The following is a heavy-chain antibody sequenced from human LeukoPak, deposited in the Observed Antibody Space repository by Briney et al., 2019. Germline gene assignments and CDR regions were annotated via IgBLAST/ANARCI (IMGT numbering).Heavy chain of an antibody. Sequence: ASVKVCCKASGYTFTSYGISWVRQAPGQGLEWMGWISAYNGNTNYAQKLQGRVTMTTDTSTSTAYMELRSLRSDDTAVYYCAREYLTYYYDSSGYYSDYWGQGTLVTVSS. CDR2: ISAYNGNT. CDR1: GYTFTSYG. J-gene: IGHJ4*02. CDR3: AREYLTYYYDSSGYYSDY. V-gene: IGHV1-18*01. D-gene: IGHD3-22*01.